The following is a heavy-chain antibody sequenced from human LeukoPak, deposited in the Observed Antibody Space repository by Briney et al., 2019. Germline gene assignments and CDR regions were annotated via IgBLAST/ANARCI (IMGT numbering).Heavy chain of an antibody. D-gene: IGHD4-11*01. V-gene: IGHV3-9*01. CDR2: ISWNSGSI. CDR1: GFTFDDYA. Sequence: PGGSLRLSCAASGFTFDDYAMHWVRQAPGKGLEWVSGISWNSGSIGYADSVKGRFTISRDNAKNSLYLQMDSLRAEDTALYYCAKPPSKYYYYYYMDVWGKGTTVTVSS. J-gene: IGHJ6*03. CDR3: AKPPSKYYYYYYMDV.